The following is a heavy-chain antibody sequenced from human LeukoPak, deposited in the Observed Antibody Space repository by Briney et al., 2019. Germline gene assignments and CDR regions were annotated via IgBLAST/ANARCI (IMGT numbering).Heavy chain of an antibody. CDR2: IYHSGST. Sequence: TSETLSLTCTVSGYSISSGYYWGWIRQPPGKGLEWIGSIYHSGSTYYNPSLKSRVTISVDTSKNQFSLKLSSVTAADTAVYYCARDMVSYDTAMVKYYFDYWGQGTLVTVSS. V-gene: IGHV4-38-2*02. J-gene: IGHJ4*02. CDR3: ARDMVSYDTAMVKYYFDY. CDR1: GYSISSGYY. D-gene: IGHD5-18*01.